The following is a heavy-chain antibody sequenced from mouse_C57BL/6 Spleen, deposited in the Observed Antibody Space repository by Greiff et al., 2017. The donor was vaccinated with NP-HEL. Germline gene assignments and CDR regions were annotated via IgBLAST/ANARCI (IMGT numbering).Heavy chain of an antibody. Sequence: QVQLQQPGAELVKPGASVKLSCKASGYTFTSYWMHWVKQRPGQGLEWIGMIHPNSGSTNYNEKFKSKATLTVDTSSSTAYMQLSSLTSEDSAVYYCARVGYYVYAMDYWGQGTSVTVSS. CDR3: ARVGYYVYAMDY. V-gene: IGHV1-64*01. CDR1: GYTFTSYW. D-gene: IGHD2-3*01. CDR2: IHPNSGST. J-gene: IGHJ4*01.